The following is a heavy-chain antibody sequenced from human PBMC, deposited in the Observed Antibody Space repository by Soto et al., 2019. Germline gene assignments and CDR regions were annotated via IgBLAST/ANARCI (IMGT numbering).Heavy chain of an antibody. V-gene: IGHV3-23*01. CDR1: GFTFSSYA. J-gene: IGHJ4*02. CDR2: ISGSGGST. CDR3: AKGIFIAARTSQLYYFDY. D-gene: IGHD6-6*01. Sequence: EVQLLESGGGLVQPGGSLRLSCAASGFTFSSYAMSWVRQAPGKGLEWVSAISGSGGSTYYADSVKGRFTISRDNSKNTLYLQMNSLRAEDTAVYYCAKGIFIAARTSQLYYFDYWGQGTLVTVSS.